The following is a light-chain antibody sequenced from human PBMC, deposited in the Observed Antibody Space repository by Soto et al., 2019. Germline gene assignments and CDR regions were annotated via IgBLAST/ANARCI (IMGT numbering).Light chain of an antibody. Sequence: QSALTQPASVSGSPGQSITISCTGTSSDVGGYNYVSWYQQHPGKAPKLMIYEVSNRPSGVSDRFSGSRSGNTASRTISGPQAEDESDYYCSSYTSSSTLVFGGGTKLTV. CDR1: SSDVGGYNY. CDR3: SSYTSSSTLV. V-gene: IGLV2-14*01. CDR2: EVS. J-gene: IGLJ3*02.